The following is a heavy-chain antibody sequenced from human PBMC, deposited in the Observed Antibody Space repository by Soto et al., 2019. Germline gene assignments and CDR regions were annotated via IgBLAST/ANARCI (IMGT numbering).Heavy chain of an antibody. Sequence: KTSETLSLTCTVSGGSISVHSYYWTWIRQTPGKALEWIGSSYYSGTSYFNPALKGRVTISVDTSTNQFSLRLTSVTAADTAVYYCTRRYNWNDYYFDPWGQGTLVTVSS. D-gene: IGHD1-20*01. CDR3: TRRYNWNDYYFDP. CDR1: GGSISVHSYY. V-gene: IGHV4-39*01. J-gene: IGHJ5*02. CDR2: SYYSGTS.